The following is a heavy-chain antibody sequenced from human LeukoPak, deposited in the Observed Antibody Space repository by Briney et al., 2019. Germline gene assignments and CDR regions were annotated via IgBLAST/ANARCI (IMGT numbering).Heavy chain of an antibody. D-gene: IGHD1-14*01. CDR3: AGMRITTPTVRTLDY. CDR1: GGSISRSSYF. Sequence: PSETLSLTCTVSGGSISRSSYFWGWIRQPPGKGLEWIGFIYYTGSTNYNPSLKSRVTISVDTSKNQFSLKLSSVTAADTAVYYCAGMRITTPTVRTLDYWGQGTLVTVSS. J-gene: IGHJ4*02. V-gene: IGHV4-61*05. CDR2: IYYTGST.